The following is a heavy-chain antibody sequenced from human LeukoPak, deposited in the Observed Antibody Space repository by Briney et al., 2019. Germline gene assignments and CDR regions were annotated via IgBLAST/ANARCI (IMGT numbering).Heavy chain of an antibody. CDR2: ISQSGADV. D-gene: IGHD3-9*01. V-gene: IGHV3-11*01. J-gene: IGHJ4*02. CDR3: ASVARLLAD. Sequence: GGSLRLSCAASGFTFSDYYMNWIRQAPGKGLEYIACISQSGADVSYADSVKGRFTVSRDNAKNSVFLQMDSLTAEDTAVYYCASVARLLADWGQGTLVTVSS. CDR1: GFTFSDYY.